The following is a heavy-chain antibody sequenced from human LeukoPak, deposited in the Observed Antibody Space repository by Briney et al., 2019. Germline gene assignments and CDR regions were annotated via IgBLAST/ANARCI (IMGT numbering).Heavy chain of an antibody. CDR2: ISGSGGST. CDR3: AKDGTWSSSWYAEGLWDY. V-gene: IGHV3-23*01. D-gene: IGHD6-13*01. J-gene: IGHJ4*02. CDR1: GFTFSNYA. Sequence: GESLRLSCAASGFTFSNYAMSWVRQAPGKGLEWVSAISGSGGSTYYADSVKGRFTISRDNSKNTLYLQMNSLRAEDTAVYYCAKDGTWSSSWYAEGLWDYWGQGTLVTVSS.